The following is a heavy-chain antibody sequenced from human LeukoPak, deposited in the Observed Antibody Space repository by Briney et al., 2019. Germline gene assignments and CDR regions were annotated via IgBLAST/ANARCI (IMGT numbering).Heavy chain of an antibody. CDR1: GGTFSTYA. CDR3: ARDSGLERYFDWLLDGMDV. CDR2: IIPIFGTA. Sequence: SVKVSSKASGGTFSTYAISWVRQAPGQGLEWMGGIIPIFGTANYAQKFQGRVTITADTSTSTVYMELSSLRSEDTAVYYCARDSGLERYFDWLLDGMDVWGKGTTVTVSS. V-gene: IGHV1-69*06. D-gene: IGHD3-9*01. J-gene: IGHJ6*04.